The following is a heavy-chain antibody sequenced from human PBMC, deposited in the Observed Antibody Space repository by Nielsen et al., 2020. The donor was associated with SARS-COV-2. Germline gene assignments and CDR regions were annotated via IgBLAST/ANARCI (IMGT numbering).Heavy chain of an antibody. CDR2: ISYDGSNK. J-gene: IGHJ4*02. Sequence: GESLKISCAASGFTFSSYGMHWVRQAPGKGLEWVAVISYDGSNKYYADSVKGRFTISRDNSKNTLYLQMNSLRAEDTAVYYCAKDQVSYCSGGSCYPADYWGQGTLVTVSS. CDR3: AKDQVSYCSGGSCYPADY. CDR1: GFTFSSYG. D-gene: IGHD2-15*01. V-gene: IGHV3-30*18.